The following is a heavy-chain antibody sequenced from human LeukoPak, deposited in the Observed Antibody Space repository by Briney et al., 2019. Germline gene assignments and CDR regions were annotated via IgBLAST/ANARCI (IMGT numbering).Heavy chain of an antibody. CDR1: SGSISSSY. V-gene: IGHV4-59*01. CDR2: ISYRGSA. D-gene: IGHD3-10*01. CDR3: ARGERDYYGSGSYDS. Sequence: PSETLSLTCTVSSGSISSSYWGWIRQPPGKGLEWIGYISYRGSANYNPSLKTRVAISVDTSKNQFSLKLTSVTAADTAVYFCARGERDYYGSGSYDSWGQGTLVTVSS. J-gene: IGHJ5*01.